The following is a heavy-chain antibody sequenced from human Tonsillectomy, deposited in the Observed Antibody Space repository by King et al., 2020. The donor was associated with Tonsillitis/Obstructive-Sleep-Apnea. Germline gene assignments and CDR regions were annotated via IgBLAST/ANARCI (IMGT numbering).Heavy chain of an antibody. CDR1: GFTFSDYE. Sequence: VQLVESGGGLVQPGGSLRLSCAASGFTFSDYEMNWVRQAPGKGLEWVSYISSTGVSIYYADSVKGRFTISRDNAKNSLYLQMNSLRAEDTAVYYCAREYPYDIWRGYYPYYFDYWGQGTLVTVSS. D-gene: IGHD3-3*01. CDR3: AREYPYDIWRGYYPYYFDY. J-gene: IGHJ4*02. CDR2: ISSTGVSI. V-gene: IGHV3-48*03.